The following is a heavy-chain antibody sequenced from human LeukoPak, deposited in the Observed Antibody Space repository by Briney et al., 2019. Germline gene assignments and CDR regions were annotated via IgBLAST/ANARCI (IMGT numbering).Heavy chain of an antibody. J-gene: IGHJ5*02. CDR1: GGSFSGYY. CDR3: ASGYSYGYRRTADWFDP. V-gene: IGHV4-34*01. D-gene: IGHD5-18*01. Sequence: SETLSLTCAVYGGSFSGYYWSWIRQPPGKGLEWIGEINHSGSTNYNPSLKSRVTISVDTSKNQFSLKLSSVTAADTAVYYCASGYSYGYRRTADWFDPWGQEPWSPSPQ. CDR2: INHSGST.